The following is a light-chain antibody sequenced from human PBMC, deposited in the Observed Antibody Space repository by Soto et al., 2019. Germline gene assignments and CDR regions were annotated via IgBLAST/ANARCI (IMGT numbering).Light chain of an antibody. CDR1: QGISSW. Sequence: DIQMTQSPSSVSASVGDRVSISCRASQGISSWLAWYQQKPGKAPSLLIYSASTLYSGVPSRFSGSGSGTDFALTISSLQPEDFATYYCQQYYSYPLTFGGGTKVEIK. CDR3: QQYYSYPLT. J-gene: IGKJ4*01. V-gene: IGKV1-12*01. CDR2: SAS.